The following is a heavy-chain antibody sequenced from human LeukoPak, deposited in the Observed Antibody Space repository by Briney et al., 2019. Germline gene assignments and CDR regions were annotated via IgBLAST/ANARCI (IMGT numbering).Heavy chain of an antibody. CDR2: INHSGST. D-gene: IGHD2-2*02. Sequence: SETLSLTCAVYGGSFSGYYWSWIRQPPGKGLEWIGEINHSGSTNYNPSLKSRVTISVDTSKNQFSLKLSPVTAADTAVYYCARNLKIVVVPAAIQRHYYYYGMDVWGQGTTVTVSS. CDR1: GGSFSGYY. J-gene: IGHJ6*02. V-gene: IGHV4-34*01. CDR3: ARNLKIVVVPAAIQRHYYYYGMDV.